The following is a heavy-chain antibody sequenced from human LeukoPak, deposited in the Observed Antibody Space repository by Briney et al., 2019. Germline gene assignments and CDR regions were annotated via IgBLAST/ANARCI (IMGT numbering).Heavy chain of an antibody. V-gene: IGHV3-21*01. D-gene: IGHD3-3*01. CDR1: GFTFSSYS. Sequence: GGSLRLSCAASGFTFSSYSMNWVRQAPGKGLEWVSSISSSSSYIYYADSVKGRFTISRDNAKNSLYLQMNSLRAEDTAVYYCARGVDFWSGSYFDYWGQGTLVTVSS. CDR3: ARGVDFWSGSYFDY. CDR2: ISSSSSYI. J-gene: IGHJ4*02.